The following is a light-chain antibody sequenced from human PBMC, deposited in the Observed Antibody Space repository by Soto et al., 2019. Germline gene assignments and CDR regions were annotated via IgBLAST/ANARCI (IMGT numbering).Light chain of an antibody. J-gene: IGLJ1*01. V-gene: IGLV1-40*01. CDR3: QSLDNSLSRSVV. CDR1: SSNIGAGND. CDR2: GTS. Sequence: QSALTQPPSVSGAPGQRVTIPCTGASSNIGAGNDVHWYQQLPGAAPKLLIYGTSNRPSGVPDRFSGSKSGTSASLVITGLQAEDEAVYHCQSLDNSLSRSVVFGTGTKLTVL.